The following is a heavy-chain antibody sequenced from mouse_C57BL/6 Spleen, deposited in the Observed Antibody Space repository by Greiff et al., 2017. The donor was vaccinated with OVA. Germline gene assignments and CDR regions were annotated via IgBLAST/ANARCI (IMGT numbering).Heavy chain of an antibody. CDR2: IDPETGGT. V-gene: IGHV1-15*01. CDR3: TREGEGYFFAY. CDR1: GYTFTDYE. D-gene: IGHD2-3*01. J-gene: IGHJ3*01. Sequence: QVHVKQSGAELVRPGASVTLSCKASGYTFTDYEMHWVKQTPVHGLEWIGAIDPETGGTAYNQKFKGKAILTADKSSSTAYMELRSLTSEDSAVYYCTREGEGYFFAYWGQGTLVTVSA.